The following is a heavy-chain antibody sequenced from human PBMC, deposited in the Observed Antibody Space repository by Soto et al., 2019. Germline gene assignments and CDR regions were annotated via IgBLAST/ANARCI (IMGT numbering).Heavy chain of an antibody. V-gene: IGHV1-69*01. D-gene: IGHD4-4*01. CDR1: GGTLNSYG. J-gene: IGHJ6*02. CDR2: FIAIFGTT. CDR3: ARGPNYSIYFYAMDV. Sequence: QVQLVQSGAEVKKPGSSVKLSCKASGGTLNSYGISWVRQAPGQGLEWMGAFIAIFGTTSYAQKFQGRITITADESTSIAYMELTSLRSDDTAVYYCARGPNYSIYFYAMDVWGQGTTVTVSS.